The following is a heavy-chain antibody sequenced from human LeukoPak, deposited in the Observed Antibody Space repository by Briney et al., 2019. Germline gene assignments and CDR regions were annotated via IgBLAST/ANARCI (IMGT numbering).Heavy chain of an antibody. CDR2: ISWNSGSI. CDR1: GFTFDDYA. Sequence: PGRSVRLSCAASGFTFDDYAMHWVRQAPGKGLEWVSGISWNSGSIGYADSVKGRFTISRDNAKNSLYLQMNSLRAEDMALYYCAKDQTGTTGLFDYWGQGTLVTVSS. CDR3: AKDQTGTTGLFDY. V-gene: IGHV3-9*03. D-gene: IGHD1/OR15-1a*01. J-gene: IGHJ4*02.